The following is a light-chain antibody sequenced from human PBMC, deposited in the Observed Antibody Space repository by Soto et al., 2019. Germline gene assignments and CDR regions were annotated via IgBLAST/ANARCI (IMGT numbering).Light chain of an antibody. J-gene: IGKJ4*01. V-gene: IGKV3-20*01. CDR1: QSVSSSY. CDR3: QQYRTS. CDR2: GAS. Sequence: EIVLTQSPGTLSLSPGERATLSCRASQSVSSSYLAWYQQKPGQPPRLLIYGASSRATGIPDRFSGSGSGTDFTLTITRLEGEDVAVYYCQQYRTSFGGGTKVEIK.